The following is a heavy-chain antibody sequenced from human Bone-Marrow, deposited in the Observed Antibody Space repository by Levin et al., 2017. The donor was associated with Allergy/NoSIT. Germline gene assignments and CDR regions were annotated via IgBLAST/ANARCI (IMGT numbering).Heavy chain of an antibody. J-gene: IGHJ6*02. CDR3: ARVDVEKFFYDSSGKPYGMDV. Sequence: SETLSLTCTVSGGSISSSSYYWAWIRQPPGKGLEWIASIYYSGNTYYNPSLKSRLTISVDTSKNQFSLKVRSVTAADTAAYSCARVDVEKFFYDSSGKPYGMDVWGQGTTVTVSS. D-gene: IGHD3-22*01. CDR2: IYYSGNT. CDR1: GGSISSSSYY. V-gene: IGHV4-39*07.